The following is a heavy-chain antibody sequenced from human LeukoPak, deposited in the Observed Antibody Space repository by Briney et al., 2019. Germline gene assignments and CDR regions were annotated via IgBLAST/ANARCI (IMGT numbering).Heavy chain of an antibody. CDR3: AKRHGDYFDY. V-gene: IGHV3-30*18. CDR1: GFTFSYYG. J-gene: IGHJ4*02. Sequence: GGSLRLSCAASGFTFSYYGMHWVRQAPGKGLEWVAVISYDGNNKYYADSVKGRFTISRDNSNNTLYLQMNTLRAEDTAVYYCAKRHGDYFDYWGQGTLVTVSS. CDR2: ISYDGNNK. D-gene: IGHD4-17*01.